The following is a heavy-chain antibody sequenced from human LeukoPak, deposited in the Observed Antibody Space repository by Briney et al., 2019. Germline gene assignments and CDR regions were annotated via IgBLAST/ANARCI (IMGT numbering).Heavy chain of an antibody. J-gene: IGHJ5*02. V-gene: IGHV3-30*18. Sequence: GGSLRLSCAASGFTYTSYGMHWVRQAPGKGLEWVAIISYDGTNKYYADSVKGRFTISRDNSKNTLYLQMNSLRAEDTAVYYCAKQAGSGSYDWFDPWGQGTLVTVSS. CDR1: GFTYTSYG. D-gene: IGHD3-10*01. CDR2: ISYDGTNK. CDR3: AKQAGSGSYDWFDP.